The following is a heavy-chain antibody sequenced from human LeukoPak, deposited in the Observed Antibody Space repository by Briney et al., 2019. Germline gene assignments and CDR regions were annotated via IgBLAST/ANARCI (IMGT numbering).Heavy chain of an antibody. CDR2: IYYSGST. D-gene: IGHD6-19*01. V-gene: IGHV4-59*01. CDR3: ARYPPYSSGWYWFDY. Sequence: KPSETLSLTCTVSGGSISSYYWSWIRQPPGKGLEWIGYIYYSGSTNYSPSLKSRVTISVDTSKNQFSLKLSSVTAADTAVYYCARYPPYSSGWYWFDYWGQGTLVTVSS. J-gene: IGHJ5*01. CDR1: GGSISSYY.